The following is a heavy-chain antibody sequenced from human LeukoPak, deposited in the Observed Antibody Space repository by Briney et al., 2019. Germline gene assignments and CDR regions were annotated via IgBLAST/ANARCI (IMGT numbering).Heavy chain of an antibody. CDR1: GYSFTSYW. CDR2: IHPGASDT. D-gene: IGHD3-16*01. Sequence: GESLKISCKGSGYSFTSYWIGWVRLMPGKGLQWMGIIHPGASDTKYSPSLQGQVTISADKSISTAYLQWSSLKASDTAMYYCARLSDYDYVWGSYGAFDIWGQGTMVTVSS. CDR3: ARLSDYDYVWGSYGAFDI. J-gene: IGHJ3*02. V-gene: IGHV5-51*01.